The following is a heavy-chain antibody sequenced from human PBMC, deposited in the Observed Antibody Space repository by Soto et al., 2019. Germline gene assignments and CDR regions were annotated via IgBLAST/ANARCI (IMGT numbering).Heavy chain of an antibody. CDR3: ARTRTYCSGGSCLPDYYYYYIDV. D-gene: IGHD2-15*01. CDR2: IIPILGIA. Sequence: QVQLVKSGAEVKKPGSSVKVSCKASGGTFSSYTISWVRQAPGQGLEWMGRIIPILGIANYAQKFQGRVTITADKSTSTAYMELSSLRSEDTAVYYCARTRTYCSGGSCLPDYYYYYIDVWGKGTTVTVSS. V-gene: IGHV1-69*02. CDR1: GGTFSSYT. J-gene: IGHJ6*03.